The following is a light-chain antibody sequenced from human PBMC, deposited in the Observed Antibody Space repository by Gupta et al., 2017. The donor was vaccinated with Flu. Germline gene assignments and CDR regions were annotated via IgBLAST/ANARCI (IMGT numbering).Light chain of an antibody. CDR3: SSYTSSSTPWV. CDR1: SSDVGGYNY. J-gene: IGLJ3*02. CDR2: EVS. V-gene: IGLV2-14*01. Sequence: QPALTQPASVSGSPGQSITISCPGTSSDVGGYNYVSWYQQHPGKAPKLMIYEVSNRPSGVSNRFSGSKSGNTASLTISGLQAEDEADYYCSSYTSSSTPWVFGGGTKLTVL.